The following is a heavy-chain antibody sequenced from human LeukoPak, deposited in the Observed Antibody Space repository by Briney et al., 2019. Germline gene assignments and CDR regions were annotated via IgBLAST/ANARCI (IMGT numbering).Heavy chain of an antibody. V-gene: IGHV3-23*01. CDR1: GFTFSSYA. J-gene: IGHJ6*02. Sequence: PPGGSLRLSCAASGFTFSSYAMSWVRQAPGEGLEWVSAISGSGGSTYYADSVKGRFTISRDNSKNTLYLQMNSLRAEDTAVYYCARDRSSGYYYYGMDVWGQGTTVTVSS. D-gene: IGHD6-19*01. CDR2: ISGSGGST. CDR3: ARDRSSGYYYYGMDV.